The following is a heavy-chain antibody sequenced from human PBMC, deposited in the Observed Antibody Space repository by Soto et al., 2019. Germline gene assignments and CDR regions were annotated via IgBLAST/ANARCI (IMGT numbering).Heavy chain of an antibody. D-gene: IGHD3-3*01. J-gene: IGHJ6*03. CDR1: GGTFSSYA. V-gene: IGHV1-69*13. CDR2: IIPIFGTA. Sequence: SVKVSCKASGGTFSSYAISWVRQAPGQGLEWMGGIIPIFGTANYAQKFQGRVTITADESTSTAYMELNSLRAEDTAVYYCAKEDFWSGYVPRGYYYMDVWGKGTTVTVSS. CDR3: AKEDFWSGYVPRGYYYMDV.